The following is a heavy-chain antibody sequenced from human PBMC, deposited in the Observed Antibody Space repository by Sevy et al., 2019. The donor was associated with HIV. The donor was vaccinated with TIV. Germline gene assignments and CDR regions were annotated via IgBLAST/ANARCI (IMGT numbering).Heavy chain of an antibody. CDR1: GGTFSSYA. J-gene: IGHJ4*02. V-gene: IGHV1-69*13. CDR3: ARLGEGGLLRRSNDY. D-gene: IGHD1-26*01. CDR2: IIPIFGTA. Sequence: ASVKVSCKASGGTFSSYAISWVRQAPGQGLEWMGRIIPIFGTANYAQKFQGRVTITADESTSTAYMELSSLRSEDTAVYYCARLGEGGLLRRSNDYWGQGTLVTVSS.